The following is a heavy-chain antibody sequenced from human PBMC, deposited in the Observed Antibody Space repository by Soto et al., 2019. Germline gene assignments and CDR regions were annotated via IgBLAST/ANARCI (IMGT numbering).Heavy chain of an antibody. CDR3: AIIIAAAGTGYYYYYGMDV. CDR1: GFTFSSYS. Sequence: GGSLRLSCAASGFTFSSYSMNWVRQAPGKGLEWVSSISSSSSSYIYYADSVKGRFTISRDNAKNSLYLQMNSLRAEDTAVYYCAIIIAAAGTGYYYYYGMDVWGQGTTVTVSS. D-gene: IGHD6-13*01. V-gene: IGHV3-21*01. CDR2: ISSSSSSYI. J-gene: IGHJ6*02.